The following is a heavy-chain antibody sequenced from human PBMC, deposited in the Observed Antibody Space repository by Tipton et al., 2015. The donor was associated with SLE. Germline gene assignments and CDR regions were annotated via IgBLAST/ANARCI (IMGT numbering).Heavy chain of an antibody. J-gene: IGHJ4*02. Sequence: TLSLTCTVSGGSISSGSYYWSWIRQPAGKGLEWIGRIYTSGSTNYNPSLKSRVTISVDTSKNQFSLKLSSVTAADTAVYYCARGTSGFGELLFGDYFDYWGQGTLVTVSS. D-gene: IGHD3-10*01. CDR3: ARGTSGFGELLFGDYFDY. CDR1: GGSISSGSYY. CDR2: IYTSGST. V-gene: IGHV4-61*02.